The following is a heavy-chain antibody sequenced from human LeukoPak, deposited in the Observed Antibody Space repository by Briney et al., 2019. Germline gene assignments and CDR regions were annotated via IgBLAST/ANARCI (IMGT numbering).Heavy chain of an antibody. CDR3: AKRVDYGGNYYFDY. CDR2: VGPSGGST. V-gene: IGHV3-23*01. CDR1: GFTFSSYA. D-gene: IGHD4-23*01. J-gene: IGHJ4*02. Sequence: GGSLRLSCAVSGFTFSSYAMSWVRQAPGQGLEWVSAVGPSGGSTYYADSVKGRFTISRDNSKNTLYLQMNSLRVEDTALYYCAKRVDYGGNYYFDYWGQGTLVTVSS.